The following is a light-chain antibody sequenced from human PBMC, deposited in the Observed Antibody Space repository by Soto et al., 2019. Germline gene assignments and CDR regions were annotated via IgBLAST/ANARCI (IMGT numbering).Light chain of an antibody. CDR3: QQYNSWPLT. V-gene: IGKV3D-15*01. CDR2: GAS. Sequence: EIVMTQSPATLSVSPGDAVTLPCRASQSVSANLAWYQQKPGQAPRLLIYGASSRATGIPARFSGSGSGTEFTLTISSLQSEDFAVYHCQQYNSWPLTFGGGAKVEIK. J-gene: IGKJ4*01. CDR1: QSVSAN.